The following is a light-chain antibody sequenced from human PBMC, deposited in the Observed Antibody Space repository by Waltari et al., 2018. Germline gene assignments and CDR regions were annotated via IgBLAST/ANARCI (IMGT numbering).Light chain of an antibody. J-gene: IGKJ4*01. V-gene: IGKV3-11*01. CDR3: QHRNHWLT. CDR2: DAS. CDR1: QSVSSS. Sequence: IVLTPSPATLSLSPGDTATLSCRASQSVSSSLAWYQHKPGQAPRLLIYDASYRATGLPARFSGSGSGSDFTLTITSLEPEDFAVYYCQHRNHWLTFGGGTRVEIK.